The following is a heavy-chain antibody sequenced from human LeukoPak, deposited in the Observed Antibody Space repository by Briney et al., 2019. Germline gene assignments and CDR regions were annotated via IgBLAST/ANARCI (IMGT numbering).Heavy chain of an antibody. Sequence: PSETLSLTCAVYGGSFSGYYWSWIRQPPGKGLEWIGYIYYSGSTYYNPSLKSRVTISVDTSKNQFSLKLSSVTAADTAVYYCARVSASDPSKNYFDYWGQGTLVTVSS. V-gene: IGHV4-30-4*01. D-gene: IGHD4/OR15-4a*01. CDR3: ARVSASDPSKNYFDY. J-gene: IGHJ4*02. CDR1: GGSFSGYY. CDR2: IYYSGST.